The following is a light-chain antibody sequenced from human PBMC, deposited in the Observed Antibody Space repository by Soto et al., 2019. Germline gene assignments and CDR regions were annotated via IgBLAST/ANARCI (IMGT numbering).Light chain of an antibody. V-gene: IGLV1-47*01. Sequence: QSVLTQPPSASGTPGQRVTISCPGSISNLGSNFVFWYQQLPGAAPKLLISRNDQRPSGVPDRFSGSKSGTSASLAISGLRSEDEADYHCAAWDDSLSGVVFGGGTKLTVL. CDR2: RND. J-gene: IGLJ3*02. CDR1: ISNLGSNF. CDR3: AAWDDSLSGVV.